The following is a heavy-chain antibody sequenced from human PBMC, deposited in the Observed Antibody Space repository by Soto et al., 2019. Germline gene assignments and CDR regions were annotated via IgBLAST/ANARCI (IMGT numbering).Heavy chain of an antibody. CDR2: IKSKTDGGTT. Sequence: GSLRLSCAASGFTFSNAWMSWVRQAPGKGLEWVGRIKSKTDGGTTDYAAPVKGRFTISRDDSKNTLYLQMNSLKTEDTAVYYCTARNYDFWSGYYGAFDIWGQGTMVTVSS. V-gene: IGHV3-15*01. CDR3: TARNYDFWSGYYGAFDI. CDR1: GFTFSNAW. J-gene: IGHJ3*02. D-gene: IGHD3-3*01.